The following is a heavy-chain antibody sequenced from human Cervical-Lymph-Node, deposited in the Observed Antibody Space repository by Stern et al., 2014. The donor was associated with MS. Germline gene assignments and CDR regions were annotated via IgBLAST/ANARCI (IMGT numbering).Heavy chain of an antibody. CDR3: ARDLPSAGYGMDV. CDR2: IIPMFGMA. Sequence: VQLVESGAEVKKPGSSVKVSCKASGDIFSPYSITWVRQAPGQRLAWMGRIIPMFGMAHLAQKFQGRLTIPADTLTRTAYMELSSLRSEDTAVFYCARDLPSAGYGMDVWGQGTTVTVSS. J-gene: IGHJ6*02. CDR1: GDIFSPYS. V-gene: IGHV1-69*09. D-gene: IGHD3-10*01.